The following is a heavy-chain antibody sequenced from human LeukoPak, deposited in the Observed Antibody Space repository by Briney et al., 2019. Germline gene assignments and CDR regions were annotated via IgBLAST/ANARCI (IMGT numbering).Heavy chain of an antibody. CDR2: ISKNGDDT. Sequence: PGGSLRLSCSASGFTFSDYPMHWVRQTPGKGREYVSAISKNGDDTYHADSVKGRFTISRDNSKNTLYLQMSSLRTEDAAVFYCVQVGSNYYLNWGQGTLVIVSS. CDR1: GFTFSDYP. V-gene: IGHV3-64D*06. CDR3: VQVGSNYYLN. J-gene: IGHJ4*02. D-gene: IGHD4-11*01.